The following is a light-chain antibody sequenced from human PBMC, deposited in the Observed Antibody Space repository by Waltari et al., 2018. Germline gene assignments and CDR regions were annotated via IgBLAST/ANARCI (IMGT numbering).Light chain of an antibody. CDR2: AAS. V-gene: IGKV1-39*01. Sequence: DIQMTQSPSSLSASVGDRVTITCRTSQTISSYVNWYQQKPGKAPEVLIFAASSLQRGVPSRFSGSGSGTEFTLTITSLQPEDFATYYCQQTYTLPPWTFGQGTKVEFE. CDR1: QTISSY. J-gene: IGKJ1*01. CDR3: QQTYTLPPWT.